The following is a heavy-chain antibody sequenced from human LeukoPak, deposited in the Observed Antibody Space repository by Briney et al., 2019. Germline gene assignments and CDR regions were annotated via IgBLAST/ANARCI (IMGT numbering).Heavy chain of an antibody. CDR1: GFTFSDYY. D-gene: IGHD2-15*01. CDR3: ARVLRYCSGGNCYSGGLGYMDV. J-gene: IGHJ6*03. CDR2: ISSSAGTI. V-gene: IGHV3-11*01. Sequence: GGSLRLSCAVSGFTFSDYYMSWIRQAPGKGLEWVSYISSSAGTIYYADSVKGRFTISRDNAKNSLYLQMNSLRAEDTAVYYCARVLRYCSGGNCYSGGLGYMDVWGKGTTVTISS.